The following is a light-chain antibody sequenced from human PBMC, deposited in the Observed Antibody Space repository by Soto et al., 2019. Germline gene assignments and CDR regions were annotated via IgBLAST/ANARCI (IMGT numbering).Light chain of an antibody. CDR3: QQSYSTPT. CDR1: QSISSY. V-gene: IGKV1-39*01. Sequence: DIQMTQSPSSLSASVGDRVTITCRASQSISSYLNWYQQKPGKAPKLLIYAASSLQRGVPSRFSGSGFGTDFTLTISSLQPEDFATYYCQQSYSTPTFGQGTKLEIK. J-gene: IGKJ2*01. CDR2: AAS.